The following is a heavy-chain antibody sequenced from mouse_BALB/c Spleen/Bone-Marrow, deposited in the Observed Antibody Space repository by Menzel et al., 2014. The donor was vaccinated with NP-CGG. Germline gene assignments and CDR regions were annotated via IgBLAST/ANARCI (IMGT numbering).Heavy chain of an antibody. J-gene: IGHJ1*01. V-gene: IGHV1-31*01. CDR1: GYSFTGYY. CDR3: ESRGEYFDV. Sequence: EVQLQQSGPELEKPGASVKISCKASGYSFTGYYMHWVKQSHGNSLDWIGYIYPYNGVSSYNQKFKGKATLTVDKSSSTAYMGLRSLTSDDSAVCYCESRGEYFDVWGAGTTVTVSS. CDR2: IYPYNGVS.